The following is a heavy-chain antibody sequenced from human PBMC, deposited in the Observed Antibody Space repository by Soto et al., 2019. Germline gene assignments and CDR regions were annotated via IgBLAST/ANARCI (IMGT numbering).Heavy chain of an antibody. D-gene: IGHD4-17*01. V-gene: IGHV1-18*01. CDR1: GYTFTSYG. Sequence: QVQLVQSGAEVKKPGASMKVSCKASGYTFTSYGISWMRQAPGQGLEWMGWISAYNGNTNYAQKLQGSVTMTTDTSTSTAYMELRSLRSDDTAVYYCARGGPGRYGEDYYYYGMDVWGQGTTVTVSS. J-gene: IGHJ6*02. CDR3: ARGGPGRYGEDYYYYGMDV. CDR2: ISAYNGNT.